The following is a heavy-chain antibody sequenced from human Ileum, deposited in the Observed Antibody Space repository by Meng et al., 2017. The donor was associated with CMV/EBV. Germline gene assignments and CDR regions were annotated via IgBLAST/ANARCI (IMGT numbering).Heavy chain of an antibody. CDR1: GYTFTSYG. D-gene: IGHD1-26*01. Sequence: SGYTFTSYGMRCVRQAPGQGLEWMGWISTYNCTTQYAPKLQGRVTMTTATSTSTAYMELRSLRSDDTAVYYCARDTSGSYSIRSFDYWGQGTLVTVSS. CDR3: ARDTSGSYSIRSFDY. V-gene: IGHV1-18*01. CDR2: ISTYNCTT. J-gene: IGHJ4*02.